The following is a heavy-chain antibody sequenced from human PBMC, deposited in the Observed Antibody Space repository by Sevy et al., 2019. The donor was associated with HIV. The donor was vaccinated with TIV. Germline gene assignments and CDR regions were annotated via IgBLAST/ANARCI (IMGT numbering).Heavy chain of an antibody. D-gene: IGHD2-2*01. Sequence: SETLSLTCAVSGGSISSSNWWSWVRQPPGKGLEWIGEIYHSGSTNYNPSLKRRVTISVDASKNQVSLHLNSVTGADTAVYYCARGRQAYVVVVPSTVPFDYWGQGTLVTVSS. CDR1: GGSISSSNW. CDR3: ARGRQAYVVVVPSTVPFDY. J-gene: IGHJ4*02. V-gene: IGHV4-4*02. CDR2: IYHSGST.